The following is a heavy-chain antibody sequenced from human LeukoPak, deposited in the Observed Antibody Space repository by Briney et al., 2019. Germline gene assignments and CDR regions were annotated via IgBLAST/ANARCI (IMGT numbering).Heavy chain of an antibody. CDR3: TWVGAKYYFDY. J-gene: IGHJ4*02. CDR2: IKSKTNGGTT. CDR1: GFTFNHAW. V-gene: IGHV3-15*01. Sequence: GGSLRLSCAASGFTFNHAWMSWVRQAPGKGLEWLGRIKSKTNGGTTDYAAPVKGRFTISRDDSKNTLYLQMNSLKTEDTAVYYCTWVGAKYYFDYSGQGTLVTVSS. D-gene: IGHD1-26*01.